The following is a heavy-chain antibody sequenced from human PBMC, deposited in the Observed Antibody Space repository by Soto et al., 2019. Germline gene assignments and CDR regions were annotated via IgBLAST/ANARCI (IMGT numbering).Heavy chain of an antibody. V-gene: IGHV1-46*01. D-gene: IGHD2-21*01. CDR1: GYTFTSYY. Sequence: QVQLVQSGAEVKKPGASVKVSCKASGYTFTSYYMHWVRQAPGQGLEWMGIINPSGGSTSYAKKFQGRVTMTRDTSTSTVYMELSSLRSEDTAVYYCARDESDPFIPSLAYYYYGMDVWGQGTTVTVSS. CDR3: ARDESDPFIPSLAYYYYGMDV. J-gene: IGHJ6*02. CDR2: INPSGGST.